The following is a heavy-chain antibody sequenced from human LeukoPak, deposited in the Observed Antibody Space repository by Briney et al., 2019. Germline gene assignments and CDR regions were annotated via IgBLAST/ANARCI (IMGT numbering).Heavy chain of an antibody. J-gene: IGHJ4*02. CDR2: IYYSGST. D-gene: IGHD3-22*01. Sequence: SETLSLTCTVSGGSISSSSYYWGWIRQPPGKGLEWIGSIYYSGSTYYNQSLKSRVTISVDTSKNQFSLKLSSVTAADTAVYYCARGGYYYDSSGYSGPYFDYWGQGTLVTVSS. V-gene: IGHV4-39*07. CDR1: GGSISSSSYY. CDR3: ARGGYYYDSSGYSGPYFDY.